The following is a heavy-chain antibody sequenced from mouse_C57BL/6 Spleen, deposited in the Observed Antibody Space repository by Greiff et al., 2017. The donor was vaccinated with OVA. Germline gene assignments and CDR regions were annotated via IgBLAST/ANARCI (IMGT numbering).Heavy chain of an antibody. J-gene: IGHJ2*01. CDR1: GYAFTNYL. Sequence: VQLQQSGAELVRPGTSVKVSCKASGYAFTNYLIEWVKQRPGQGLEWIGVINPGSGGTNYNEKFKGKATLTADKSSSTAYMQLSSLTSEDSEVYFCARSTNDDEYFDYWGQGTTLTVSS. D-gene: IGHD2-4*01. V-gene: IGHV1-54*01. CDR3: ARSTNDDEYFDY. CDR2: INPGSGGT.